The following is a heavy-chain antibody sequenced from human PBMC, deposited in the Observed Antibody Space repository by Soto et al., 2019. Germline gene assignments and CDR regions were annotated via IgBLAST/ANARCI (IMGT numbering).Heavy chain of an antibody. CDR3: ARMESFGSLNWFDP. V-gene: IGHV1-8*02. CDR2: MNPGSGDT. J-gene: IGHJ5*02. Sequence: ASVKVSCKASGYTLTNNDVSWVRQATGQGLEWMGWMNPGSGDTGYAQKFQGRVTMTRGISIATAYMELNSLTSEDTAIYYCARMESFGSLNWFDPWGQGTLVTVSS. CDR1: GYTLTNND. D-gene: IGHD5-18*01.